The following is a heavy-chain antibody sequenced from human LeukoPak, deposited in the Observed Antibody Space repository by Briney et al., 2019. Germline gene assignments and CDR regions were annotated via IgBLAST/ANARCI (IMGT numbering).Heavy chain of an antibody. CDR3: AHCGSYSTKVLDY. Sequence: TLSLTCTVSGGSISSYYWSWIRQPPGKALEWLALIYWDDDKRYSPSLKSRLTITKDTSKNQVVLTMTNMDPVDTATYYCAHCGSYSTKVLDYWGQGTLVTVSS. CDR2: IYWDDDK. CDR1: GGSISSYYW. D-gene: IGHD1-26*01. V-gene: IGHV2-5*08. J-gene: IGHJ4*02.